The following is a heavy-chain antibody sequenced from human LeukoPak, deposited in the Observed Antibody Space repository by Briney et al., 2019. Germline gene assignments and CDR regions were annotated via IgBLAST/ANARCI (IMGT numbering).Heavy chain of an antibody. Sequence: SVTVSCKASGGTFSSYAISWVRQAPGQGLEWMGGIIPIFGTANYAQKFQGRVTITADESTSTAYMELSSLRSEDTAVYYCAREPVYDFWSGYYRNWFDPWGQGTLVTVSS. D-gene: IGHD3-3*01. J-gene: IGHJ5*02. V-gene: IGHV1-69*01. CDR2: IIPIFGTA. CDR1: GGTFSSYA. CDR3: AREPVYDFWSGYYRNWFDP.